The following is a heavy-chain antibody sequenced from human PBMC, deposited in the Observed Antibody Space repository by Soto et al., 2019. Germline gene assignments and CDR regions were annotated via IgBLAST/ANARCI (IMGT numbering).Heavy chain of an antibody. CDR1: GYSFTSYC. Sequence: PGESLKISCNGSGYSFTSYCISLVRQMPGKGLEWMGRIDPSDSYTNYSPSFQGHVTISAGKPISTAYLQWSSLKASDTAMYYCARGGGSGHYWGQGTLVTVSS. J-gene: IGHJ4*02. D-gene: IGHD2-15*01. V-gene: IGHV5-10-1*01. CDR2: IDPSDSYT. CDR3: ARGGGSGHY.